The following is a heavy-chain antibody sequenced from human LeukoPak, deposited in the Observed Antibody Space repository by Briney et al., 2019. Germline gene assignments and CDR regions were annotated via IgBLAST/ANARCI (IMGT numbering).Heavy chain of an antibody. V-gene: IGHV3-30*02. D-gene: IGHD3-22*01. J-gene: IGHJ5*02. CDR1: GFTFNSYD. Sequence: PGGSLRLSCAAFGFTFNSYDMHWVRQAPGKGLEWVAFIQSDGSNKFYINSVKGRFTISRDNSKNTLYLQMNSLRAEDTAVYYCAKESFRSGYFEFDPWGQGTLATVSS. CDR2: IQSDGSNK. CDR3: AKESFRSGYFEFDP.